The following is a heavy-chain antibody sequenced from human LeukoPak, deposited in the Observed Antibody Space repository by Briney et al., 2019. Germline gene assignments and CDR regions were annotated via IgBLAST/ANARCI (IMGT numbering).Heavy chain of an antibody. J-gene: IGHJ4*02. Sequence: SETLSLTCAVSGYSISSGYYWGWIRQPPGKGLEWIGSIYHSGSTYYNPSLKSRVTISVDTSKNQFSLKLSSVTAADTAVYYCARAARYSSSWYFGPFDYWGQGTLVTVSS. CDR3: ARAARYSSSWYFGPFDY. CDR1: GYSISSGYY. CDR2: IYHSGST. D-gene: IGHD6-13*01. V-gene: IGHV4-38-2*01.